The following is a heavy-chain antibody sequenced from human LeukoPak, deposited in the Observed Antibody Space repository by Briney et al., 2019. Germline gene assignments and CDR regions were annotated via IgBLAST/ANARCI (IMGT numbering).Heavy chain of an antibody. V-gene: IGHV4-34*01. Sequence: PAETLCLTCAVYGGSFSGYYWSWIRQPPGKGLEWIGEINHSGSTNYNPSLKSRVTISVDTSKNQFSLKLSSVTAADTAVYYCAREKYCSGGSCLDYWGQGTLDTVSS. D-gene: IGHD2-15*01. CDR3: AREKYCSGGSCLDY. CDR2: INHSGST. J-gene: IGHJ4*02. CDR1: GGSFSGYY.